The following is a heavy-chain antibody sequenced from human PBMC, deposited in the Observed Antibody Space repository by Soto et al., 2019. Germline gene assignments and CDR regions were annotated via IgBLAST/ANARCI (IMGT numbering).Heavy chain of an antibody. CDR2: ISPDGRTT. V-gene: IGHV3-7*01. CDR3: ASLLGSVTTFDN. CDR1: GFMFSRSW. D-gene: IGHD1-26*01. Sequence: PGGSLRLSCAASGFMFSRSWMSWVRQAPGEGLRWVASISPDGRTTHYVDSVKGRFTISRDNAVNSVDLQMNNLRVEDTAIFYCASLLGSVTTFDNWGQGTLVTVSS. J-gene: IGHJ4*02.